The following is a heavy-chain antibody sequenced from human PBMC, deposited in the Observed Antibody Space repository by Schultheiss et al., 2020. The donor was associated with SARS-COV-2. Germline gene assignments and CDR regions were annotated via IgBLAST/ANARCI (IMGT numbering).Heavy chain of an antibody. CDR2: IPSDASST. D-gene: IGHD3-3*01. CDR3: ARGLFWSGYLMDV. V-gene: IGHV3-21*01. J-gene: IGHJ6*02. CDR1: GFTFSSYS. Sequence: GGSLRLSCAASGFTFSSYSMNWVRQAPGKGLEWVSSIPSDASSTYYADSVRGRFTISRDNARNSLYLQMNSLRAEDTAVYYCARGLFWSGYLMDVWGQGTTVTVSS.